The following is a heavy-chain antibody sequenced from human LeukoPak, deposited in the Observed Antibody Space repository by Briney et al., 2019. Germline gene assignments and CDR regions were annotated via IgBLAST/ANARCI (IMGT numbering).Heavy chain of an antibody. CDR3: ARSPYCSSTSCYLFNWFDP. J-gene: IGHJ5*02. D-gene: IGHD2-2*01. Sequence: SETLSLTCAVSGYSISSGYYWGWIRQPPGKGVEWIGSIYHSGSTYYNPSLKSRVTISVDTSKNQFSLKLSSVTAADTAVYYCARSPYCSSTSCYLFNWFDPWGQGTLVTVSS. V-gene: IGHV4-38-2*01. CDR1: GYSISSGYY. CDR2: IYHSGST.